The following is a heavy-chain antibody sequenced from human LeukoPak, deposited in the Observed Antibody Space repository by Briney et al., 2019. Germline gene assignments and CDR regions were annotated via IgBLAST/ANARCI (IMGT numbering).Heavy chain of an antibody. Sequence: AGGSLRLSCAASGFTFSSYEMKWVRQAPGKGLEWVSYISSRGSSIYYADSVKGRFTISRDNAKNSLYLQMNSLRAEDTAIYYCARAGGGYWFDPWGQGTLVTVSS. CDR2: ISSRGSSI. CDR3: ARAGGGYWFDP. V-gene: IGHV3-48*03. CDR1: GFTFSSYE. J-gene: IGHJ5*02. D-gene: IGHD2-15*01.